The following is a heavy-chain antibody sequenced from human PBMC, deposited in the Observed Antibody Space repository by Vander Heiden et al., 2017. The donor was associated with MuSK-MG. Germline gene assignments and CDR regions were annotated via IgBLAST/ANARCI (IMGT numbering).Heavy chain of an antibody. Sequence: EVQRLESGGGLGQPGGSLRLSCGAAGVTFGSNGRSCVRQGQGKGLEWVSAISGSCGSTYYADSVKGRFTISRDNSKNTLYLQMHSLRAEDTAVYYCAKYRIAAAGVDYWGQGTLVTVSS. V-gene: IGHV3-23*01. CDR3: AKYRIAAAGVDY. J-gene: IGHJ4*02. D-gene: IGHD6-13*01. CDR2: ISGSCGST. CDR1: GVTFGSNG.